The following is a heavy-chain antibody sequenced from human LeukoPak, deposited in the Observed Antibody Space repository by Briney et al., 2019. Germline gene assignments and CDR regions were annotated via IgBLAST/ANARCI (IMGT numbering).Heavy chain of an antibody. CDR2: ISSSDNTI. D-gene: IGHD6-19*01. CDR3: AKDSGIAVAGTLRAFDI. J-gene: IGHJ3*02. CDR1: GFAFSDYS. Sequence: GGSLRLSCAASGFAFSDYSMNWVRQAPGKGLEWVSYISSSDNTIHYADSVKGRFTISRDNAKNSLYLEMNSLRDEDTAVYYCAKDSGIAVAGTLRAFDIWGQGTMVTVSS. V-gene: IGHV3-48*02.